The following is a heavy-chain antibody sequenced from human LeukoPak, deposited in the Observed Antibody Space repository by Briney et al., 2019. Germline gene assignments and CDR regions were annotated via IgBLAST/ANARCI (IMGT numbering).Heavy chain of an antibody. CDR2: ISSSGSTI. V-gene: IGHV3-11*01. Sequence: PGGSLRLSCAASGFTFGDYYMSWIRQAPGKGLEWVSYISSSGSTIYYADSVKGRFTISRDNAKNSLYLQMNSLRAEDTAVYYCARVSQLAPNWFDPWGQGTLVTVSS. CDR1: GFTFGDYY. D-gene: IGHD6-6*01. J-gene: IGHJ5*02. CDR3: ARVSQLAPNWFDP.